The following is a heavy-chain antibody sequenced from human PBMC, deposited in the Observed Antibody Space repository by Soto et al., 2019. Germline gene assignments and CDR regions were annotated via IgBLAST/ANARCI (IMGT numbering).Heavy chain of an antibody. D-gene: IGHD2-15*01. CDR2: IYYSGNT. V-gene: IGHV4-39*02. J-gene: IGHJ4*02. CDR3: AREGGRYCTGGSCQVDY. CDR1: GGSISSSSYY. Sequence: SETLSLTCTVSGGSISSSSYYWGWIRQPPGKGLEWIGSIYYSGNTYYTPSLKSRVTISVDTSKNQFSLKLSSVTAADTAVYYCAREGGRYCTGGSCQVDYWGQGTLVTVSS.